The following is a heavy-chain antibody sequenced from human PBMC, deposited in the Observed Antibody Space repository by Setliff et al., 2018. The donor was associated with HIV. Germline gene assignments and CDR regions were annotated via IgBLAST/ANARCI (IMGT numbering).Heavy chain of an antibody. CDR2: SRNKANSYTT. Sequence: PGGSLRLSCAASGFTFSDHYMDWVRQAPGRGLEWVGRSRNKANSYTTAYAASVKDRFTISRDDSKNSLYLQMDSLKTEDTAVYYCTSDLPGGDSDFFDSWGQGSLVTVSS. V-gene: IGHV3-72*01. J-gene: IGHJ4*02. D-gene: IGHD2-21*02. CDR1: GFTFSDHY. CDR3: TSDLPGGDSDFFDS.